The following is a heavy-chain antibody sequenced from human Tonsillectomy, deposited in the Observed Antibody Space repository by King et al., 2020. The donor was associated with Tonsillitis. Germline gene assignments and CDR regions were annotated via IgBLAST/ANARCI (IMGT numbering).Heavy chain of an antibody. V-gene: IGHV1-24*01. J-gene: IGHJ4*02. Sequence: QLVQSGAEVKKPGASVKVSCKVSGYSLNQLSVHWVRQAPGKGLEWMGGFDPEDGESIYPQRFQGRITMTEDTSTDTAYMELSSLKSDDTAVFYCTTTGRRAVAGKLFDYWGQGTLVTVSS. CDR2: FDPEDGES. D-gene: IGHD6-13*01. CDR1: GYSLNQLS. CDR3: TTTGRRAVAGKLFDY.